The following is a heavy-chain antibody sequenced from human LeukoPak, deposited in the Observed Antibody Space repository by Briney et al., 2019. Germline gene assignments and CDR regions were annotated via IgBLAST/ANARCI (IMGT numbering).Heavy chain of an antibody. V-gene: IGHV4-61*02. Sequence: PSETLSLTCTVSNGSISSNTYFWSWIRQPAGKGLEWIGRMSSSGISTYSPSLKSRVTISIDTSRNQFSMNLNSVTAADTAVYYCARVAQKLERIAVAGTSAWRANWYFDLWGRGTLVTVSS. J-gene: IGHJ2*01. D-gene: IGHD6-19*01. CDR3: ARVAQKLERIAVAGTSAWRANWYFDL. CDR2: MSSSGIS. CDR1: NGSISSNTYF.